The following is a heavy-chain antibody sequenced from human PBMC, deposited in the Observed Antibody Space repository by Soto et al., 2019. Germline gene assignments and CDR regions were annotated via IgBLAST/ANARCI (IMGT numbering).Heavy chain of an antibody. J-gene: IGHJ5*02. CDR2: IWYDGSNK. CDR3: ARDIVRVYDFWRGSDWFDP. V-gene: IGHV3-33*01. CDR1: GFTFSSYG. Sequence: QVQLVESGGGVVKPGRSLRLSCAASGFTFSSYGMHWVRQAPGKGLEWVAVIWYDGSNKYYADSVKGRFTISRDNSQNTLYLQMNRVRAEDTAVYYWARDIVRVYDFWRGSDWFDPWGPGTLVTVSS. D-gene: IGHD3-3*01.